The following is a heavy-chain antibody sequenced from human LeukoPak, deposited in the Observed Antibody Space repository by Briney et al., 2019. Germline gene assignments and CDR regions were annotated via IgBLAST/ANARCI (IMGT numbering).Heavy chain of an antibody. Sequence: GASVKVSCKASGGTFSSYAISWVRQAPGQGLEWMGRIIPILGIANYAQKFQGRVTITADKSTSTAYMELSSLRSEDTAVYYCARDEGPNTAMANFDYWGQGTLVTVSS. V-gene: IGHV1-69*04. D-gene: IGHD5-18*01. CDR2: IIPILGIA. CDR3: ARDEGPNTAMANFDY. CDR1: GGTFSSYA. J-gene: IGHJ4*02.